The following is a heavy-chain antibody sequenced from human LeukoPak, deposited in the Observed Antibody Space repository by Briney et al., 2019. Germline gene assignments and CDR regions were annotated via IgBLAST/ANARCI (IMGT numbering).Heavy chain of an antibody. V-gene: IGHV4-34*01. Sequence: PSETLSLTCAVYGGSFSGYYWSWIRQPPGKGLEWIGEINHSGSTNYNPSLKSRVTISVDTSKNQFSLKLSSVTAADTAVYYCARGPVRGRVVVPAARSNNYYYYMDVWGKGTTVTVSS. D-gene: IGHD2-2*01. CDR1: GGSFSGYY. CDR3: ARGPVRGRVVVPAARSNNYYYYMDV. J-gene: IGHJ6*03. CDR2: INHSGST.